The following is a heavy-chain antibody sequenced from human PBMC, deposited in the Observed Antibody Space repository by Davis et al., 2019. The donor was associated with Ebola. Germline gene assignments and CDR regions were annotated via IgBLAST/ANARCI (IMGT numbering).Heavy chain of an antibody. D-gene: IGHD6-19*01. Sequence: MPSETLSLTCTVSGGSIRSYYWSWIRQPPGKGLEWIGYIYYTGSTDYNPSLKSRVTISVDTSKNQFSLKLSSVTAADTAVYYCARVIAVAYDAFDIWGQGTMVTVSS. CDR2: IYYTGST. V-gene: IGHV4-59*08. J-gene: IGHJ3*02. CDR3: ARVIAVAYDAFDI. CDR1: GGSIRSYY.